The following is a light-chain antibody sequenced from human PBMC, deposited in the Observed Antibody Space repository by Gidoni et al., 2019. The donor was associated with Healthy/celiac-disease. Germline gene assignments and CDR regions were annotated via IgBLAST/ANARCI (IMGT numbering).Light chain of an antibody. CDR3: QQFNNYLFT. Sequence: AIQLIQSPASLSASVVDRVTITCRASQGSSSALAWYQQKPGKAPKLLIYDAASSESGGPARFSGSGAGTDLTLTISSLQHEDFATYYCQQFNNYLFTFGPGTKVDIK. V-gene: IGKV1D-13*01. CDR2: DAA. CDR1: QGSSSA. J-gene: IGKJ3*01.